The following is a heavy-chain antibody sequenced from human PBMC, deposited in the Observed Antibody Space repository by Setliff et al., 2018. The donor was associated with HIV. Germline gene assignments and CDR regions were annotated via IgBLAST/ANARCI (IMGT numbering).Heavy chain of an antibody. J-gene: IGHJ4*02. CDR3: ARGLGRGSGTYYNPPGY. V-gene: IGHV4-39*02. CDR2: INHSGNT. CDR1: GGSISSSSYY. D-gene: IGHD3-10*01. Sequence: SETLSLTCTVSGGSISSSSYYWGWIRQSPGEGLEWIGEINHSGNTNYNPSLKSRVTMSGDTSKNQFSLNLTSVTAADTAVYFCARGLGRGSGTYYNPPGYWGPGTLVTVSS.